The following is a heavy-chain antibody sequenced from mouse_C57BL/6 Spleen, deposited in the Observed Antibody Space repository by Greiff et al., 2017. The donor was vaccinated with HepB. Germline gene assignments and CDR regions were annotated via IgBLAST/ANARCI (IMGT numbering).Heavy chain of an antibody. CDR2: ISSGSSTI. Sequence: EVQVVESGGGLVKPGGSLKLSCAASGFTFSDYGMHWVRQAPEKGLEWVAYISSGSSTIYYADTVKGRFTISRDNAKNTLFLQMTSLRSEDTAMYYCARRSLITTVVANYAMDYWGQGTSVTVSS. V-gene: IGHV5-17*01. J-gene: IGHJ4*01. D-gene: IGHD1-1*01. CDR1: GFTFSDYG. CDR3: ARRSLITTVVANYAMDY.